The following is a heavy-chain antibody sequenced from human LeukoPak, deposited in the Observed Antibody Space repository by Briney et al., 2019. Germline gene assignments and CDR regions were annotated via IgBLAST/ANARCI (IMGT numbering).Heavy chain of an antibody. Sequence: GGSLRLSCAASGFTFSSYAMSWVRQAPGKGLEGVSAISGIGGSTYYADSVKGRFTTSRDNSKNTLYLQMNSLRAEDTAVYYCAKLISGEFDYWGQGTLVTVSS. CDR2: ISGIGGST. CDR1: GFTFSSYA. D-gene: IGHD3-10*01. V-gene: IGHV3-23*01. J-gene: IGHJ4*02. CDR3: AKLISGEFDY.